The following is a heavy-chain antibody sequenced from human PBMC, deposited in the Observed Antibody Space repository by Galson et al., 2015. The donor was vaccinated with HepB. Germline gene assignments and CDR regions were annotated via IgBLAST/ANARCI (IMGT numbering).Heavy chain of an antibody. V-gene: IGHV3-30-3*01. J-gene: IGHJ4*02. Sequence: SLRLSCAASGFTFSSYAMHWVRQAPGKGLEWVAVISYDGSNKYYADSVKGRFTISRDNSKNTLYLQMDSLRAEDTAVYYCAKDRGGSFYSPDDYWGQGTLVTVSS. CDR3: AKDRGGSFYSPDDY. CDR1: GFTFSSYA. CDR2: ISYDGSNK. D-gene: IGHD1-26*01.